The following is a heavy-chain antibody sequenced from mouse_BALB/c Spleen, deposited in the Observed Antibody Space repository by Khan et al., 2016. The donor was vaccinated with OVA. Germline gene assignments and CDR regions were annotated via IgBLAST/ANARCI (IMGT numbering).Heavy chain of an antibody. J-gene: IGHJ4*01. CDR3: ARSNYYGSSRYAMDY. V-gene: IGHV1S41*01. Sequence: DLVKPGASVKLSCKASGYTFTSYWINWIKERPGQGLEWIGRIAPGSGSTYHNEIFKGKAILTVDTSSSTAYIQLSSLSSEDSAVYFCARSNYYGSSRYAMDYWGQGTSVTVSS. D-gene: IGHD1-1*01. CDR2: IAPGSGST. CDR1: GYTFTSYW.